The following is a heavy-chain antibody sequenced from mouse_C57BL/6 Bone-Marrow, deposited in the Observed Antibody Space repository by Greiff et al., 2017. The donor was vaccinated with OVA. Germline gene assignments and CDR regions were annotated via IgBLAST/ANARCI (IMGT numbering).Heavy chain of an antibody. CDR3: TEGGYYFDY. CDR1: GYTFTDYE. CDR2: IDPETGGT. J-gene: IGHJ2*01. V-gene: IGHV1-15*01. Sequence: QVQLQQSGAELVRPGASVTLSCKASGYTFTDYEMHWVKQTPVHGLEWIGAIDPETGGTAYNQKFKGKAILTADKSSSTAYMELRSLPSEDSAVYYCTEGGYYFDYWGQGTTLTVSS.